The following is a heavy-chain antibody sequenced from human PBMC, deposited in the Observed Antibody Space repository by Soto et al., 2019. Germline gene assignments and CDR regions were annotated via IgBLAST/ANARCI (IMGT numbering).Heavy chain of an antibody. CDR1: GYTFTSYG. D-gene: IGHD2-2*01. CDR3: ARDYSRYCSSTSCIGSDAFDI. Sequence: ASVKVSCKASGYTFTSYGSSWVRQAPGQGLEWMGWISAYNGNTNYAQKLQGRVTMTTDTSTSTAYMELRSLRSDDTAVYYCARDYSRYCSSTSCIGSDAFDIWGQGTMVTVSS. CDR2: ISAYNGNT. V-gene: IGHV1-18*01. J-gene: IGHJ3*02.